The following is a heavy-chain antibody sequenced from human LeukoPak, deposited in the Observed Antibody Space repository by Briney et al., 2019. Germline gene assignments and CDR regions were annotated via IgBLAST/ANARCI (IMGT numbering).Heavy chain of an antibody. Sequence: ASATVSCKTSGYTFTSHGINWVRQAPGQGLEWMGWISTYNGDTNSAQKFQGRVTLTTDTSTSTAYMELRSLRYDDTAVYYCTRRGPPATNWFDPWGQGTLVTVSS. CDR1: GYTFTSHG. CDR3: TRRGPPATNWFDP. CDR2: ISTYNGDT. V-gene: IGHV1-18*01. J-gene: IGHJ5*02. D-gene: IGHD3-10*01.